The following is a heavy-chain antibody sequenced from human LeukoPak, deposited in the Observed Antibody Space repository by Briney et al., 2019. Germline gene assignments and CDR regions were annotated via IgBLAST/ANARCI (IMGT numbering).Heavy chain of an antibody. CDR2: ISGSGDAT. Sequence: GGSLRLSCAVSGFIFSHYAMSWVRQAPGKGLEWVSSISGSGDATKYADSVMGRFTISRDNSKNTLYLQMNSLRAEDTAVYYCAKARGLGIVGAHFDYWGQGTLVTVSS. J-gene: IGHJ4*02. V-gene: IGHV3-23*01. CDR3: AKARGLGIVGAHFDY. CDR1: GFIFSHYA. D-gene: IGHD1-26*01.